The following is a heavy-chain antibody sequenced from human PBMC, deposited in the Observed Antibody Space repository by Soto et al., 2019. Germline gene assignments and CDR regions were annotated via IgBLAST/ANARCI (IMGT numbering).Heavy chain of an antibody. D-gene: IGHD2-15*01. V-gene: IGHV2-5*02. J-gene: IGHJ5*02. Sequence: QITLKESGPPLVKPTQTLTLTCTFSGFSLSTSGVGVGWIRQPPGKALEWLALIYWDDDKRYSPSLKSRLTITKDTSKNQVVLTMTNMDPVDTATYYCAHRRGTSGRIGDWFDPWGQGTLVTVSS. CDR1: GFSLSTSGVG. CDR2: IYWDDDK. CDR3: AHRRGTSGRIGDWFDP.